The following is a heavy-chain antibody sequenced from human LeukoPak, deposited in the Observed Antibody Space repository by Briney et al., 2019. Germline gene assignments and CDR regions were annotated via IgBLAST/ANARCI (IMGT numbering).Heavy chain of an antibody. CDR2: ISAYNGNT. D-gene: IGHD3-10*01. V-gene: IGHV1-18*04. Sequence: ASVKVSCKASGYTFTSYGISWVRQAPGQGLEWMGWISAYNGNTNYAQKPQGRVTMTTDTSTGTAYMELRSLRSDDTAVYYCARDRDRMVQGVTALFDYWGQGTLVTVSS. CDR3: ARDRDRMVQGVTALFDY. CDR1: GYTFTSYG. J-gene: IGHJ4*02.